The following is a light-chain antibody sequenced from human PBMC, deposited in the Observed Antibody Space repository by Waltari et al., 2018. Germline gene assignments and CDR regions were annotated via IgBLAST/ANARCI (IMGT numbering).Light chain of an antibody. V-gene: IGKV3-20*01. CDR1: QSVSNN. CDR2: GAS. CDR3: QHYVRLPAT. Sequence: EIVLTQSPGTLPLSPGDRAILSCRARQSVSNNLAWYQQKPGQAPRRLIYGASSRDTGIPDRFRGSGSGTDFRLTISRVEAEDVAVYYCQHYVRLPATFGQGTKVEIE. J-gene: IGKJ1*01.